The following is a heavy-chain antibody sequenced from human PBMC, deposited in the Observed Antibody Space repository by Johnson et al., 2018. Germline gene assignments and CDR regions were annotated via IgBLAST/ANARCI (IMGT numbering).Heavy chain of an antibody. CDR3: ARPTVPDFWRGIAFNDGRDV. Sequence: VQLQESGGGLVQPGGSLRLSCAASGFSFNSYAMNWVRQAPGKGLEWVSAISGRGDSTYHADSVQGRFTISRDNSQNPLYLPMNRLSAEDTAIYYCARPTVPDFWRGIAFNDGRDVWGQGTTVTISS. D-gene: IGHD3-3*01. CDR2: ISGRGDST. CDR1: GFSFNSYA. J-gene: IGHJ6*02. V-gene: IGHV3-23*01.